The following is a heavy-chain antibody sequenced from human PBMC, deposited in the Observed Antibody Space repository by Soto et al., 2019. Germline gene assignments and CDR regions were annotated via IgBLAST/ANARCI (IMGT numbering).Heavy chain of an antibody. CDR3: ARVGYSSGWSYFDY. CDR2: IWYDGSNK. Sequence: VGSLRLSCAASGFTFSSYGMHWVRQAPGKGLEWVAVIWYDGSNKYYADSVKGRFTISRDNSKNTLYLQMNSLRAEDTAVYYCARVGYSSGWSYFDYWGQGTLVTVSS. D-gene: IGHD6-19*01. CDR1: GFTFSSYG. V-gene: IGHV3-33*01. J-gene: IGHJ4*02.